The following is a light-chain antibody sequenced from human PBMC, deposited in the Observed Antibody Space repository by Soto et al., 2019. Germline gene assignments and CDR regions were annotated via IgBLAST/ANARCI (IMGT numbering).Light chain of an antibody. CDR2: DVS. J-gene: IGLJ2*01. Sequence: QSVLTQPPSASGSPGQSVTISCTGTSSDVGGYNYVSWYQQHPGKAPKVMIYDVSKRPSGVPDRFSGSKSGNTASLTVSGLQAEDEADYYCSSYAGSNNVVFGGGTQLTVL. CDR3: SSYAGSNNVV. CDR1: SSDVGGYNY. V-gene: IGLV2-8*01.